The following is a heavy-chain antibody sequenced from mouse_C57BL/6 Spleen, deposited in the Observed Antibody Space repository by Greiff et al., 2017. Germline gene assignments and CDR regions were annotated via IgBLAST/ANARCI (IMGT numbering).Heavy chain of an antibody. J-gene: IGHJ1*03. Sequence: QVQLQQSGPELVKPGASVKLSCKASGYTFTSYDINWVKQRPGQGLEWIGWIYPRDGSTKYNEKFKGKATLTVDTSSSTAYMELHSLTSEDSAVYFGARGGTTVVPRFDVWGTGTTVTVSS. D-gene: IGHD1-1*01. CDR2: IYPRDGST. CDR1: GYTFTSYD. V-gene: IGHV1-85*01. CDR3: ARGGTTVVPRFDV.